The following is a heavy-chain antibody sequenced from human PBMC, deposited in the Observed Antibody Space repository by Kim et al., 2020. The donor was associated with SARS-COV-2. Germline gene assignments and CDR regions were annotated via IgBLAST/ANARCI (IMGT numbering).Heavy chain of an antibody. V-gene: IGHV3-23*01. CDR3: AKDLRPRGGGAALYT. CDR1: GFSFSTYA. D-gene: IGHD2-21*01. CDR2: ISDSGGAT. Sequence: GGSLRLSCSASGFSFSTYAMRWVRQAPGKGLEWVSIISDSGGATYYTDSLKGRFTISRDNSKNTLYLQMNSLRAEDTAIYYCAKDLRPRGGGAALYTWG. J-gene: IGHJ1*01.